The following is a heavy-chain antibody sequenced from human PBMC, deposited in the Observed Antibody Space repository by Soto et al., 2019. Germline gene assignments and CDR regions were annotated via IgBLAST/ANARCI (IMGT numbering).Heavy chain of an antibody. CDR3: ARDRIGCYYDSSDDTGCAFDI. CDR1: GGTFSSYA. V-gene: IGHV1-69*12. J-gene: IGHJ3*02. D-gene: IGHD3-22*01. CDR2: IIPIFGTA. Sequence: QVQLVQSGAEVKKPGSSVKVSCKASGGTFSSYAISWVRQAPGQGLEWMGGIIPIFGTANYAQKFQGRVTITADVSSSTAYMELSSLRSEDTAVYYCARDRIGCYYDSSDDTGCAFDIWGQGTMVTVSS.